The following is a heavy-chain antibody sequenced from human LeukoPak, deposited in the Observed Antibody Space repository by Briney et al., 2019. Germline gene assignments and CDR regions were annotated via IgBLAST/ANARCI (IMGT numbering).Heavy chain of an antibody. CDR3: ARDIVVVPAAGFDP. Sequence: PGGSLRLSCAASGFTFSSCAMSWVRQAPGKGLEWVSAISGSGGSTYYADSVKGRFTISRDNSKNTLYLQMNSLRAEDTAVYYCARDIVVVPAAGFDPWGQGTLVTVSS. CDR1: GFTFSSCA. V-gene: IGHV3-23*01. D-gene: IGHD2-2*01. CDR2: ISGSGGST. J-gene: IGHJ5*02.